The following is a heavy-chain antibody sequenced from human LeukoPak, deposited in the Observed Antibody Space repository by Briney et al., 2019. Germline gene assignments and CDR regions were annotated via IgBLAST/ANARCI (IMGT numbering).Heavy chain of an antibody. V-gene: IGHV4-59*08. J-gene: IGHJ4*02. CDR3: ASRHLYYYDFDY. CDR2: IYYSGST. Sequence: SETLSLTCTVSGGSISSYYWGWIRQPPGKGLEWIGYIYYSGSTNYNPSLKSRVTISVDTSKNQFSLKLSSVTAADTAVYYCASRHLYYYDFDYWGQGTLVTVSS. D-gene: IGHD3-22*01. CDR1: GGSISSYY.